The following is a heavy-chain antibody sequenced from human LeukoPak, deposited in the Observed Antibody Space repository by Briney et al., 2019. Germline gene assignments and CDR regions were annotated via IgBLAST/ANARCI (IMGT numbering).Heavy chain of an antibody. Sequence: SQTLSLTCTVSGGSISNNGYYWRWIRQHSGQGLEWIGNIYYTGNTNYNPSLKSRTIISVDTSKNQFFLKLSSVTAADTAVYYCARYFYGSGGRRQEFDYWGQGTLVAVSS. D-gene: IGHD3-10*01. V-gene: IGHV4-31*03. CDR3: ARYFYGSGGRRQEFDY. CDR1: GGSISNNGYY. J-gene: IGHJ4*02. CDR2: IYYTGNT.